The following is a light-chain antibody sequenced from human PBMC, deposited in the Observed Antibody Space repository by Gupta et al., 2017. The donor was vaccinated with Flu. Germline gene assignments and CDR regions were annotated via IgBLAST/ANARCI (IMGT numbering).Light chain of an antibody. Sequence: IGDKGVHWLKQKPGRAPQLVLYDNSDRPSGIPERFSGYNAGNTATLTITRVELEDEADYYCQMWHYRPDLSKGIFGGGTKLTVL. V-gene: IGLV3-21*02. CDR2: DNS. CDR1: IGDKG. CDR3: QMWHYRPDLSKGI. J-gene: IGLJ2*01.